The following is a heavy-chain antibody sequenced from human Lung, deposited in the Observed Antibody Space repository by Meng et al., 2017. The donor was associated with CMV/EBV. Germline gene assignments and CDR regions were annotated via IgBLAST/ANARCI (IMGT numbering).Heavy chain of an antibody. CDR2: IPHRGSS. V-gene: IGHV4-4*02. D-gene: IGHD3-10*01. CDR1: GDSITNHNW. Sequence: LRESGPGLVKPSETLSLTCAVSGDSITNHNWWAWVRQPPGKGLEWIGEIPHRGSSAYNPSLKSRVSMSIDKSKNQFSLKLTSVTAADTAVYHCLRRSGGSVWGQGTLVTVSS. CDR3: LRRSGGSV. J-gene: IGHJ1*01.